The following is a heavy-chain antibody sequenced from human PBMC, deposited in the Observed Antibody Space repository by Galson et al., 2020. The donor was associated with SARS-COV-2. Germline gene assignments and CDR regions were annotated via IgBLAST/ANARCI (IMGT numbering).Heavy chain of an antibody. CDR1: GGSISSGGYS. J-gene: IGHJ4*02. CDR3: ARDSVKLEGGVFDY. Sequence: SETLSLTCTVSGGSISSGGYSWSWIRQHPGKGLEWIGYIYYSGSTYYNPSLKSRVTISVDTSKNQFSLKLSSVTAADTAVYYCARDSVKLEGGVFDYWGQGTLVTVSS. CDR2: IYYSGST. V-gene: IGHV4-31*03. D-gene: IGHD3-16*01.